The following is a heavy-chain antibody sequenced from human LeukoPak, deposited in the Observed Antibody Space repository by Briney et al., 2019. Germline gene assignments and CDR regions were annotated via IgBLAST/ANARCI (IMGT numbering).Heavy chain of an antibody. D-gene: IGHD3-3*01. CDR1: GGSISSSSYY. V-gene: IGHV4-39*01. J-gene: IGHJ6*03. Sequence: SETLSLTCTVSGGSISSSSYYWGWIRQPPGKGLEWIGSIYYSGSTYYNPSLKSRVTISVDTSKNQFSLKLSSVTAADTAVYYCARQWDFWSAYMDVWGKGTTVTVSS. CDR2: IYYSGST. CDR3: ARQWDFWSAYMDV.